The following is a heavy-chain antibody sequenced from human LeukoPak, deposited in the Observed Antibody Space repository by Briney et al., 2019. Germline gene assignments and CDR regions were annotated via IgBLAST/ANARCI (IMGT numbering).Heavy chain of an antibody. CDR2: ISYDGGDK. CDR3: VKEGVEYSYSYGDY. D-gene: IGHD3-16*01. CDR1: GFSFNNYA. V-gene: IGHV3-30*18. J-gene: IGHJ4*02. Sequence: PGGSLRLSCAASGFSFNNYAMYWVRQAPGKGLEWVALISYDGGDKYYAESMKGRITISRDNAENNLYLQMNNLRPDDTAFYFCVKEGVEYSYSYGDYWGQGTLVTVSS.